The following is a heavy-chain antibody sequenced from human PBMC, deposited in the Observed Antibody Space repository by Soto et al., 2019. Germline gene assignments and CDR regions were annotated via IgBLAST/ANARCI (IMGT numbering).Heavy chain of an antibody. CDR3: ARDHSGADYFDY. CDR1: GGSISSGDYY. Sequence: SATLSLTCPVSGGSISSGDYYWSWIRQPPGKGLEWIGYIYSSGSTYYNPSLKSRVTISVDTSKNQFSLKLSSVTAADTAVYYCARDHSGADYFDYWGQGTLVTVSS. V-gene: IGHV4-30-4*01. CDR2: IYSSGST. J-gene: IGHJ4*02. D-gene: IGHD1-1*01.